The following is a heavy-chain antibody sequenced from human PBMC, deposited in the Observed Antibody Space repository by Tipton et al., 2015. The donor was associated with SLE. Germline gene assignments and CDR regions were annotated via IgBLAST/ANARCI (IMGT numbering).Heavy chain of an antibody. CDR2: INHSGST. V-gene: IGHV4-34*10. D-gene: IGHD3-22*01. CDR1: GGSFSGYY. CDR3: ARSRWNYDSSRYYYYGMDV. J-gene: IGHJ6*02. Sequence: PGLVKPSETLSLTCAVYGGSFSGYYWSWIRQPPGKGLEWIGEINHSGSTNYNPSLKSRVTMSVDTSKNQFSLKLSSVTAADTAVYYCARSRWNYDSSRYYYYGMDVWGQGTTVTVSS.